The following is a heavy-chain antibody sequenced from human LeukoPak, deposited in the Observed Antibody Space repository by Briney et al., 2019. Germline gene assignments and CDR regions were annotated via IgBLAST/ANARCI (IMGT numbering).Heavy chain of an antibody. CDR1: GFTFSSYA. Sequence: PGGSLRLSCAASGFTFSSYAMHWVRQAPGKGLGWVAVISYDGSNKYYADSVKGRSTISRDNSKNTLYLQMNSLRAEDTAVYYCARDAVPAANWGGLFDYWGQGTLVTVSS. CDR3: ARDAVPAANWGGLFDY. D-gene: IGHD2-2*01. CDR2: ISYDGSNK. J-gene: IGHJ4*02. V-gene: IGHV3-30-3*01.